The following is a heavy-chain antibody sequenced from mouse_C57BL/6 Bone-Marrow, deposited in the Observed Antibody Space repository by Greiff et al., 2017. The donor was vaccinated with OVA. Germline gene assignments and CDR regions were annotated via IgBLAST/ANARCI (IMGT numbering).Heavy chain of an antibody. D-gene: IGHD1-1*01. CDR1: GFSLTSYG. Sequence: VQLQESGPGLVQPSQSLSITCTVSGFSLTSYGVPWVRQSPGKGLEWLGVIWRGGSTDYNAAFMSRLSITKDNSKSQVFFKMNSLQADDTAIYYCAKKSSYWYFDVWGTGTTVTVSS. CDR2: IWRGGST. J-gene: IGHJ1*03. CDR3: AKKSSYWYFDV. V-gene: IGHV2-5*01.